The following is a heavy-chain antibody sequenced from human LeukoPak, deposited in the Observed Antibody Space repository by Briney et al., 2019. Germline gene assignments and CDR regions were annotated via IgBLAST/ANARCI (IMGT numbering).Heavy chain of an antibody. CDR3: ARYYYVSGSYYFDY. V-gene: IGHV4-59*01. CDR2: IYYSGST. CDR1: GGSINNYY. J-gene: IGHJ4*02. Sequence: PSETLSLTCTVSGGSINNYYWSSIRQPPGKGLGWIGYIYYSGSTNYNPSLKSRLTISVDTSKNQFSLKLSSVTAADTAVYYCARYYYVSGSYYFDYWGQGTLVTASS. D-gene: IGHD3-10*01.